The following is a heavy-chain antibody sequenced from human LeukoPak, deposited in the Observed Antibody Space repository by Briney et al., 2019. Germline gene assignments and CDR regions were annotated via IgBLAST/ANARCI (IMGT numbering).Heavy chain of an antibody. D-gene: IGHD6-13*01. V-gene: IGHV1-46*01. CDR2: FNPSGGFT. CDR1: GYTFTSYY. CDR3: ASSSSWDLPDFDY. J-gene: IGHJ4*02. Sequence: GASVTVSFKASGYTFTSYYMHWVRQAPGQGLEWMGIFNPSGGFTNYAQKFQGRFTMTRDTSTSTVYMELSSLRSEDTAVYYCASSSSWDLPDFDYWGQGTLVTVSS.